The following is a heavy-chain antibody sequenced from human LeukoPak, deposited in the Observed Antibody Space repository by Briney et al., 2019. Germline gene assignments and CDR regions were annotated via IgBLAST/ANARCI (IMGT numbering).Heavy chain of an antibody. D-gene: IGHD3-16*01. CDR3: TKDQISYNKAGEY. J-gene: IGHJ4*02. V-gene: IGHV3-23*01. Sequence: GGSVRLSCAASGFTFSSYAMSWVRQAPGKGLEWVSTISDSCKNTYYADSVKGRFTISRDNSKNTVYLEMNSLRAEDTALYYCTKDQISYNKAGEYWGQGTLVPVSS. CDR1: GFTFSSYA. CDR2: ISDSCKNT.